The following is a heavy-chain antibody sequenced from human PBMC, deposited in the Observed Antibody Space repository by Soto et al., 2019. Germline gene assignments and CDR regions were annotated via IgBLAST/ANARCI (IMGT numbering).Heavy chain of an antibody. D-gene: IGHD6-13*01. Sequence: QVQLVQSGAEVKKPGSSVKVSCKASGGTFSSYTISWVRQAPGQGLEWMGRIIPILGIANYAQKFQGRVTITADKSTSTAYMELSSLRSEDTAVYYCARDGRESSSWYFDYWGQGTLVTVSS. CDR3: ARDGRESSSWYFDY. CDR2: IIPILGIA. V-gene: IGHV1-69*08. CDR1: GGTFSSYT. J-gene: IGHJ4*02.